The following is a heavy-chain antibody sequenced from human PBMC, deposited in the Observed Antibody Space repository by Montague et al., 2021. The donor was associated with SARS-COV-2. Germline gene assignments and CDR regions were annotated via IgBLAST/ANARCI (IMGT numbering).Heavy chain of an antibody. CDR3: ARAPLDRSSWYADFDY. V-gene: IGHV4-59*01. J-gene: IGHJ4*02. CDR2: INYSGST. CDR1: GDSMSSYY. D-gene: IGHD6-13*01. Sequence: SETLSLTCTVSGDSMSSYYWSWIRQPPGQGLEWVGYINYSGSTNYNPSLQRRVTLSTDTYTTQFSLWLTPVTAADTAMYFCARAPLDRSSWYADFDYWGQGTLATVSS.